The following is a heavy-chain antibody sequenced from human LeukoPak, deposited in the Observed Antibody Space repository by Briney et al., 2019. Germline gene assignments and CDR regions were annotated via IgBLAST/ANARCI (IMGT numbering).Heavy chain of an antibody. J-gene: IGHJ4*02. CDR2: ISAYNGNT. Sequence: ASVKVSCKASGYTFTSYGISWVRQAPGQGLEWMGWISAYNGNTNYAQKLQGRATMTTDTSTSTAYMELRSLRSDDTAVYYCARHRRSDYYDSSGYPTDYWGQGTLVTVSS. CDR3: ARHRRSDYYDSSGYPTDY. D-gene: IGHD3-22*01. CDR1: GYTFTSYG. V-gene: IGHV1-18*01.